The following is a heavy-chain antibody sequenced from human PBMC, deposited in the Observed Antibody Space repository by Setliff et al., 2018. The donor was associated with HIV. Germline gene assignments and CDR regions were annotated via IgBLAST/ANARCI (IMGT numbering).Heavy chain of an antibody. CDR3: SRGPHRYCSRTNCMYDY. CDR1: GFTFGDYA. J-gene: IGHJ4*02. CDR2: IRSKAYGGTT. D-gene: IGHD2-2*01. Sequence: GGSLRLSCTASGFTFGDYAMSWFRQAPGKGLEWVGFIRSKAYGGTTEYAASVKGRFTISRDDAQSIAYLQMNSLEIEDTALYYCSRGPHRYCSRTNCMYDYWGQGTLVTVSS. V-gene: IGHV3-49*03.